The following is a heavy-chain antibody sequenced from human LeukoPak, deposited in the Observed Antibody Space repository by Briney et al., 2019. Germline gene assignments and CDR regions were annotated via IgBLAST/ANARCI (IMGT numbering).Heavy chain of an antibody. Sequence: PGGSLRLSCAASGFTFSSYSMNWVRQAPGKGLEWVANINQDESEKYYVDFVKGRFTISRDNAKNSLYLEMNSLRAEDTAMYYCMRGHYGDYAWGQGSLVTVSS. J-gene: IGHJ5*02. CDR3: MRGHYGDYA. D-gene: IGHD4-17*01. V-gene: IGHV3-7*01. CDR2: INQDESEK. CDR1: GFTFSSYS.